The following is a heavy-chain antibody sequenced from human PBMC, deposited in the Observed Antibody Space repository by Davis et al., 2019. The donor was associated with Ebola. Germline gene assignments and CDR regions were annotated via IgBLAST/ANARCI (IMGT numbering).Heavy chain of an antibody. Sequence: PSETLSLTCTVSGGSISSYYWNWIRQPAGKGLEWIGRIYSSGSTNYDPALKSRVTMSVDTSKNQVSLKLNSVTAADTAVYYCARGRGSYTDYWGQGTLVTVSS. J-gene: IGHJ4*02. D-gene: IGHD1-26*01. V-gene: IGHV4-4*07. CDR1: GGSISSYY. CDR3: ARGRGSYTDY. CDR2: IYSSGST.